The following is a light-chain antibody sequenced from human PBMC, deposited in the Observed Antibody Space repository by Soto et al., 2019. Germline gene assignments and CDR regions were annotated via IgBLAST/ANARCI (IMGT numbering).Light chain of an antibody. J-gene: IGKJ4*01. V-gene: IGKV3-20*01. CDR2: GAS. CDR3: QRYNNWPLT. CDR1: QSISSSF. Sequence: EIVLTQSPGILSLSPGERASLSCGASQSISSSFLAWYQQKPGQAPRLLIYGASSRATGIPDRFSGTGSETDFTLTISRLEPEDFAVYYCQRYNNWPLTFGGGTKVDIK.